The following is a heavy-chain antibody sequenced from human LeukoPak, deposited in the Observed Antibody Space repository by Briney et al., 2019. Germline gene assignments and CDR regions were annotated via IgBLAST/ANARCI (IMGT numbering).Heavy chain of an antibody. V-gene: IGHV4-39*07. D-gene: IGHD6-6*01. CDR2: INHSGST. J-gene: IGHJ5*02. CDR3: ASHSSSSGEYNWFDP. Sequence: PSQTLSLTCTVSGGSISSGSYYWSWIRQPPGKGLEWIGEINHSGSTNYNPSLKSRVTISVDTSKNQFSLKLSSVTAADTAVYYCASHSSSSGEYNWFDPWGQGTLVTVSS. CDR1: GGSISSGSYY.